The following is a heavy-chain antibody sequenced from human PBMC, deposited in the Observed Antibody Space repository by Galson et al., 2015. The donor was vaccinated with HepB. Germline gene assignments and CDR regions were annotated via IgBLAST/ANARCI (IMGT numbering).Heavy chain of an antibody. J-gene: IGHJ2*01. Sequence: CAISGDSVSSNSAAWNWIRQSPSRGLEWLGRTYYRSKWYNDYAVSVKSRITINPDTSKNQFSLQLNSVTPEDTAVYYCARGDGSYFNWYLDLWGRGTLVTVSS. CDR1: GDSVSSNSAA. CDR3: ARGDGSYFNWYLDL. CDR2: TYYRSKWYN. V-gene: IGHV6-1*01. D-gene: IGHD1-26*01.